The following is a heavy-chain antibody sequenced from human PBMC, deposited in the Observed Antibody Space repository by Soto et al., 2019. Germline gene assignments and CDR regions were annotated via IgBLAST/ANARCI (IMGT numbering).Heavy chain of an antibody. J-gene: IGHJ3*02. CDR3: ARPRPDIVATIDDAFDI. V-gene: IGHV4-39*01. CDR1: GGSISSSSYY. CDR2: IYYSGST. D-gene: IGHD5-12*01. Sequence: SETLSLTCTVSGGSISSSSYYWGWIRQPPGKGLEWIGSIYYSGSTYYNPSLKSRVTISVDTSKNQFSLKLSSVTAADTAVYYCARPRPDIVATIDDAFDIWGQGTMVTVSS.